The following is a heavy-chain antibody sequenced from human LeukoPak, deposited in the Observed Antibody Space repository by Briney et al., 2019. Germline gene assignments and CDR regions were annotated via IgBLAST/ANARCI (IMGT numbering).Heavy chain of an antibody. CDR1: GYTFTGYY. Sequence: GASVKVSCKASGYTFTGYYMHWVRQAPGQGLEWMGWINPNSGGTNYAQKFQGRVTMTRDTSISTAYMELSRLRSDDTAVYYCARDGGCSSTSCYLYYYYYMDVWGKGTTATVSS. J-gene: IGHJ6*03. V-gene: IGHV1-2*02. CDR2: INPNSGGT. CDR3: ARDGGCSSTSCYLYYYYYMDV. D-gene: IGHD2-2*01.